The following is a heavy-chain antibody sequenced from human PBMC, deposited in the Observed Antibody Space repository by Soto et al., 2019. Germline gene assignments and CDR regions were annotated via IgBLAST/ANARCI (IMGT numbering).Heavy chain of an antibody. CDR1: GFTFSNYA. CDR2: ISGSGVRT. D-gene: IGHD6-6*01. J-gene: IGHJ5*01. V-gene: IGHV3-23*01. CDR3: AKDHAREQFVRGENWFDS. Sequence: EMQLLESGGGLVQPGASLRLSCSASGFTFSNYAMSWARQAPGKGLEWVSTISGSGVRTYYADSVKGRFTISRDNSKNTLDLQMNSLRAEDTAIYYCAKDHAREQFVRGENWFDSLGQGTLVTVSS.